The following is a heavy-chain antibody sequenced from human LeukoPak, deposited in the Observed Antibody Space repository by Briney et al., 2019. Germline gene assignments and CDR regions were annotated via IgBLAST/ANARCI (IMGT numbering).Heavy chain of an antibody. CDR1: GGSISSYY. CDR2: IYYSGST. D-gene: IGHD4-17*01. J-gene: IGHJ4*02. V-gene: IGHV4-59*01. CDR3: ARVVTTGRDFDY. Sequence: SETLSLTCTVSGGSISSYYWSWIRQPPGKGLEGIGYIYYSGSTNYNPSLKSRVTISVDTSKNQFSLKLNSVTAADTAVYYCARVVTTGRDFDYWGQGTLVTVSS.